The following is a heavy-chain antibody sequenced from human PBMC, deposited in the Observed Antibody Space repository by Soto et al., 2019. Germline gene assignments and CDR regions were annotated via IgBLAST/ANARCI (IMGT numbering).Heavy chain of an antibody. CDR2: ISAYNGNT. J-gene: IGHJ5*02. V-gene: IGHV1-18*01. CDR1: GYTFTSYG. D-gene: IGHD3-22*01. Sequence: EASVKVSCKASGYTFTSYGISWVRQAPGQGLEWMGWISAYNGNTNYVQKLQGRVTMTTDTSTSTAYMELRSLRSDDTAVYYCARDVRGYYYWFDPWGQGTLVTVSS. CDR3: ARDVRGYYYWFDP.